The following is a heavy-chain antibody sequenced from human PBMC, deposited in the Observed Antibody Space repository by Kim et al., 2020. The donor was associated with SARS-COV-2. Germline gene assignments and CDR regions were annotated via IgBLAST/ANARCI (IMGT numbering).Heavy chain of an antibody. CDR1: GGSFSGYY. CDR3: ARFASSSWYFDY. J-gene: IGHJ4*02. Sequence: SETLSLTCAVYGGSFSGYYWSWIRQPPGKGLEWIGEINHSGSTNYNPSLKSRVTISVDTSKNQFSLKLSSVTAADTAVYYCARFASSSWYFDYCGQGTLV. D-gene: IGHD6-13*01. V-gene: IGHV4-34*01. CDR2: INHSGST.